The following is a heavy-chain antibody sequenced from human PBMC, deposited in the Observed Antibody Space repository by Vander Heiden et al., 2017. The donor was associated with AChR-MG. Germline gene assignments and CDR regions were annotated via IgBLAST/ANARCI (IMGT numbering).Heavy chain of an antibody. V-gene: IGHV3-30-3*01. CDR1: GFTFSSYG. Sequence: QVQLVESAGGVVQPGRSLRLSCAASGFTFSSYGMHWVRQAPGKGLEWVAVISYDGSNKYYADSVKGRFTISRDNSKNTLYLQMNSLRAEDTAVYYCARDGYYYYYYGMDVWGQGTTVTASS. D-gene: IGHD5-12*01. CDR2: ISYDGSNK. CDR3: ARDGYYYYYYGMDV. J-gene: IGHJ6*02.